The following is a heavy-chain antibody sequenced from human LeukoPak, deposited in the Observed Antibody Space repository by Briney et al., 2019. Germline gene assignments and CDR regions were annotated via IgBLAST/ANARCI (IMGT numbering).Heavy chain of an antibody. CDR1: DYSISSGYY. V-gene: IGHV4-38-2*02. Sequence: PSETLSLTCTVSDYSISSGYYWGWIRPPPGKGLEWIGSIYRNGDTYYNPSLKSRVTISVDTSKNQFSLKLSSVTAADTAVYYCARDLPVAGTGSGYWGQGTLVTVSS. CDR2: IYRNGDT. D-gene: IGHD6-19*01. CDR3: ARDLPVAGTGSGY. J-gene: IGHJ4*02.